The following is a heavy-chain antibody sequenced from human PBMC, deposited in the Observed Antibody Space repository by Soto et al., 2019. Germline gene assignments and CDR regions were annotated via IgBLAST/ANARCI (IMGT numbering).Heavy chain of an antibody. Sequence: GGSLRLSCAASGFAFSNYWMHWVRQAPGKGLVWVSRINSDGISTTYADSVKGRFTISRDNAKNTLYLEMNSLRAEDTAVYYCARRAAGFDILGQGTMVTV. CDR3: ARRAAGFDI. V-gene: IGHV3-74*01. J-gene: IGHJ3*02. CDR1: GFAFSNYW. CDR2: INSDGIST. D-gene: IGHD6-25*01.